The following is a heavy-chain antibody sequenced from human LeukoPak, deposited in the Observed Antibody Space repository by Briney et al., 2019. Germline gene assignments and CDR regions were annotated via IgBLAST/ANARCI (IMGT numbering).Heavy chain of an antibody. J-gene: IGHJ6*03. CDR2: VNPNSGNT. CDR3: ARVYSGYDYAYYYYYYMDV. CDR1: GYTFTSYD. Sequence: GASVKVSCKASGYTFTSYDINWVRQATGQGLEWMGWVNPNSGNTGYAQKFQGRVTMTRNTSISTAYMELSSLRSEDTAVYYCARVYSGYDYAYYYYYYMDVWGKGTTVTIS. D-gene: IGHD5-12*01. V-gene: IGHV1-8*01.